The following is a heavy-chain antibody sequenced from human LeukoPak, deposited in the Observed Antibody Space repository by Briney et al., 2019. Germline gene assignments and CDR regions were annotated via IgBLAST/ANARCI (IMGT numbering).Heavy chain of an antibody. Sequence: GGSLRLSCAASGFTFSSYAMSWVRQAPGKGLEWVSGITAGGISTYYADSVKGQFTISRDNSKDTLYLQMNSLRAEDTAVYYCAKGRVAVAGLPFDNWGQGTLVSVSS. D-gene: IGHD6-19*01. CDR3: AKGRVAVAGLPFDN. CDR2: ITAGGIST. CDR1: GFTFSSYA. V-gene: IGHV3-23*01. J-gene: IGHJ4*02.